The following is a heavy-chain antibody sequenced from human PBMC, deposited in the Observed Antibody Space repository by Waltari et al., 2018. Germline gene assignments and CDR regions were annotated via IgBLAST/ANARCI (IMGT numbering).Heavy chain of an antibody. CDR3: ITDPANAYVRWFDP. Sequence: EVQLVESGGGLVKPGGSLRLSCAASGFNFFDTWMTWVRQAPGKGLEGVGRIKRSADGGAAEDAPPWNGRFIISRDDSTSTLYLQMNSLKSEDTAVYYCITDPANAYVRWFDPWGQGTLVTVSS. CDR1: GFNFFDTW. CDR2: IKRSADGGAA. V-gene: IGHV3-15*01. J-gene: IGHJ5*02. D-gene: IGHD2-2*01.